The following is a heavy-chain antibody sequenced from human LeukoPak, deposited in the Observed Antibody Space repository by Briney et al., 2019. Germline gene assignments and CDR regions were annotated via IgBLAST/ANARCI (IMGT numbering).Heavy chain of an antibody. CDR2: IKSKTDGGTT. D-gene: IGHD4-17*01. Sequence: PGGSLRLSCAASGFTFSNAWMSWVRQAPGKGLEWVGRIKSKTDGGTTDYAAPVKGRFTISRDDSKNTLHLQMNSLKTEDTAVYYCTTYGDYDATFDYWGQGTLVTVSS. J-gene: IGHJ4*02. V-gene: IGHV3-15*01. CDR1: GFTFSNAW. CDR3: TTYGDYDATFDY.